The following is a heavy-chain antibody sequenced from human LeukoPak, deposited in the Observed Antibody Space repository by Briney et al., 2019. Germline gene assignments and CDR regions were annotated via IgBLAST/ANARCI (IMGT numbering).Heavy chain of an antibody. J-gene: IGHJ5*02. Sequence: ASVKVSCKTSGYTFTSYYIHWVRQAPGQGLEWMGIINPSGGSTTYAQKFQGRLTMTSATSTSTVYMELSSLRSDDTAVYYCARGRGDYYGSSGNWFDPWGQGALVTVSS. V-gene: IGHV1-46*01. D-gene: IGHD3-22*01. CDR3: ARGRGDYYGSSGNWFDP. CDR1: GYTFTSYY. CDR2: INPSGGST.